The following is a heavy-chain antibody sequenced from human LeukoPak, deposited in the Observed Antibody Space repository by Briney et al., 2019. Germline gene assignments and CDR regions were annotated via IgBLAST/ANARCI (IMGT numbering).Heavy chain of an antibody. J-gene: IGHJ4*02. CDR2: IIPIFGTA. CDR1: GYTFTSYT. V-gene: IGHV1-69*13. Sequence: VASVKVSCKASGYTFTSYTISWVRQAPGQGLEWMGGIIPIFGTANYAQKFQGRVTITADESTSTAYMELSSLRAEDTAVYYCARDRPGYYGSGSLDYWGQGTLVTVSS. CDR3: ARDRPGYYGSGSLDY. D-gene: IGHD3-10*01.